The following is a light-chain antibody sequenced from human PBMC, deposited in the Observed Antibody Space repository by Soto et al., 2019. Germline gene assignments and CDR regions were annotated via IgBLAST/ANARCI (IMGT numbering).Light chain of an antibody. CDR2: EVT. J-gene: IGLJ3*02. CDR3: RSYTTASTQV. V-gene: IGLV2-14*01. Sequence: QSVLTQPASVSGSPGQSITISCTGTSSDVGHYDYVSWYQQHPGKVPKLIISEVTTRPSGVSDRFSGSKSGNTASLTISRLQAEDEAHYYCRSYTTASTQVFGGGTKVTVL. CDR1: SSDVGHYDY.